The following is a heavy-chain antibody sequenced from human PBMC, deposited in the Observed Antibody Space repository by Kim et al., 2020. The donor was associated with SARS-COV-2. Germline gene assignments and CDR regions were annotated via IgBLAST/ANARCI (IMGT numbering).Heavy chain of an antibody. D-gene: IGHD2-2*01. CDR3: ATRTEYQPRDYYYGMDV. J-gene: IGHJ6*02. CDR2: ISSSSSTI. V-gene: IGHV3-48*04. Sequence: GGSLRLSCAASGFTFSSYSMNWVRQAPGKGLEWVSYISSSSSTIYYADSVKGRFTISRDNAKNSLYLQMNSLRAEDTAVYYCATRTEYQPRDYYYGMDVWGQGTTVTVSS. CDR1: GFTFSSYS.